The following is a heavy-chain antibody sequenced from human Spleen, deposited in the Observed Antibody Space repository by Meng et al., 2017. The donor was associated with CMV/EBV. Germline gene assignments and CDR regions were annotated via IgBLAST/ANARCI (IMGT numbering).Heavy chain of an antibody. CDR1: TDSFNDINFY. D-gene: IGHD2-2*03. CDR2: INHSGST. V-gene: IGHV4-39*07. CDR3: ARGRGYCSSTSCENDAFDI. J-gene: IGHJ3*02. Sequence: SETLSLTCTVSTDSFNDINFYWGWIRPPPGKGLEWIGEINHSGSTNYNPSLKSRVTISVDTSKNQFSLKLSSVTAADTAVYYCARGRGYCSSTSCENDAFDIWGQGTMVTVSS.